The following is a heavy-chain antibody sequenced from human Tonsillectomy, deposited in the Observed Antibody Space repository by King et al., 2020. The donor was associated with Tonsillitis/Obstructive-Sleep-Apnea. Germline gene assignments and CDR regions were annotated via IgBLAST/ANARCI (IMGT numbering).Heavy chain of an antibody. J-gene: IGHJ4*02. CDR3: AKAQERAAILTGYERLGY. D-gene: IGHD3-9*01. Sequence: VQLVESGGGLVQPGGSLRLSCAASGFTFSSYAMSWVRQAPGKGLEWVSAISGSGGSTYYADSVKGRFTISRDNSKNTLYLQMNSLRAEDTAVYYCAKAQERAAILTGYERLGYWGQGTLVTVSS. CDR2: ISGSGGST. V-gene: IGHV3-23*04. CDR1: GFTFSSYA.